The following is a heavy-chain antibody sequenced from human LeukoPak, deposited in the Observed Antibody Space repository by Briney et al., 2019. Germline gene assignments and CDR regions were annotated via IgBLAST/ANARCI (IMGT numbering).Heavy chain of an antibody. J-gene: IGHJ4*02. V-gene: IGHV4-34*01. Sequence: SETLSPTCAVYGGSFSGYYWSWIRQPPGKGLEWIGEINHSGSTNYNPSLKSRVTISVDTSKNQFSLKMSSVTAADTAVYYCAREGNSGSYENYFDSWGQGMLVTVSS. CDR1: GGSFSGYY. D-gene: IGHD1-26*01. CDR3: AREGNSGSYENYFDS. CDR2: INHSGST.